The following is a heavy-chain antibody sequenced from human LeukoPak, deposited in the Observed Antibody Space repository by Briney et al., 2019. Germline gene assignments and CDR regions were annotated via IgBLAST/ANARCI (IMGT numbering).Heavy chain of an antibody. J-gene: IGHJ4*02. V-gene: IGHV3-48*04. CDR1: GFTFSSFA. D-gene: IGHD4-17*01. CDR2: ISSSSSTI. Sequence: GGSLRLSCAASGFTFSSFAMNWVRQSPGKGLEWVSYISSSSSTIYYADSVKGRFTISRDDAKNSLYLQMNSLRAEDTAVYYCAREVSTVTTPFDYWGQGTLVTVSS. CDR3: AREVSTVTTPFDY.